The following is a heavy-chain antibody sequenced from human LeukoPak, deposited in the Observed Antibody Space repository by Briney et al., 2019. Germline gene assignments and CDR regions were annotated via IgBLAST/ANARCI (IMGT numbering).Heavy chain of an antibody. CDR2: IYPGDSDT. V-gene: IGHV5-51*01. D-gene: IGHD5-24*01. Sequence: GESLQISCKGSGYSFTSYWIGWVRPMPGKGLEWMGIIYPGDSDTRYSPSFQGQVTISADKSISTAYLQWSSLKASDTAMYYCARHRMATLGAFDIWGQGTMVTVSS. CDR3: ARHRMATLGAFDI. CDR1: GYSFTSYW. J-gene: IGHJ3*02.